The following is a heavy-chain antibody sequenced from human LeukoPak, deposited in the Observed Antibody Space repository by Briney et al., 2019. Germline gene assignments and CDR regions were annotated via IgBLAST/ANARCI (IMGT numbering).Heavy chain of an antibody. CDR2: IYYSGST. D-gene: IGHD6-13*01. CDR1: GGSISSYY. CDR3: AKDGFKAAAGTSGFDP. V-gene: IGHV4-59*01. J-gene: IGHJ5*02. Sequence: SETLSLACTVSGGSISSYYWSWIRQPPGKGLEWIGYIYYSGSTNYNPSLKSRVTISVDTSKNQFSLKLSSVTAADTAVYYCAKDGFKAAAGTSGFDPWGQGTLVTVSS.